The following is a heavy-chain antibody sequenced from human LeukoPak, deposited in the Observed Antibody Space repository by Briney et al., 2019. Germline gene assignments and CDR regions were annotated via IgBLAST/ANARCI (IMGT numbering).Heavy chain of an antibody. Sequence: QPGGSLRLSCAASGFTFDDYAMHWVRQAPGKGLEWVSGISWNSGSIGYADSVKGRFTISRDNAKNSLYLQMNSLRAEDTALYYCAKDMGFGELLFNFDYWGQGTLVTVSS. CDR2: ISWNSGSI. CDR1: GFTFDDYA. D-gene: IGHD3-10*01. J-gene: IGHJ4*02. CDR3: AKDMGFGELLFNFDY. V-gene: IGHV3-9*01.